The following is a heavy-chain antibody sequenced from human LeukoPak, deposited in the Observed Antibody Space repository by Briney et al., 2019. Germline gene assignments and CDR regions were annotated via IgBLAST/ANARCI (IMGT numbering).Heavy chain of an antibody. CDR1: GGSISSSSYY. CDR2: INHSGST. D-gene: IGHD2-8*01. J-gene: IGHJ4*02. Sequence: PSETLSLTCTVSGGSISSSSYYWSWIRQPPGKGLEWIGEINHSGSTNYNPSLKSRVTISVDTSKNQFSLKLSSVTAADTAVYYCARGLVVDCTNGVCYRVNFDYWGQGTLVTVSS. CDR3: ARGLVVDCTNGVCYRVNFDY. V-gene: IGHV4-39*07.